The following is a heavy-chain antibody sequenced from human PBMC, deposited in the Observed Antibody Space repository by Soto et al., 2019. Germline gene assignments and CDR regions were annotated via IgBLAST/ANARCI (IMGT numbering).Heavy chain of an antibody. CDR3: ARAPLRVLWFGEWEAHGMDV. D-gene: IGHD3-10*01. CDR1: GDSVSANRAA. CDR2: TYYRSKWYN. J-gene: IGHJ6*02. Sequence: PSQTLSLTCAISGDSVSANRAAWNWIRQSPSRGLEWLGRTYYRSKWYNDYAVSVKSRITINPDTSKKQYSLQLNSVTPDDTAVYYCARAPLRVLWFGEWEAHGMDVWGQGTTVTVSS. V-gene: IGHV6-1*01.